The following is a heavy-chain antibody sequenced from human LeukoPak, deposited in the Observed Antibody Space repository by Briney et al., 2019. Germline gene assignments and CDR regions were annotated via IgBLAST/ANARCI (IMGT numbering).Heavy chain of an antibody. CDR3: AKGLRRYRNYYYYGMDV. CDR2: ISGSGGGT. J-gene: IGHJ6*02. V-gene: IGHV3-23*01. Sequence: PGGSLRLSCAVSGITLSNYGMSWVRQAPGKGLEWVAGISGSGGGTNYADSVKGRFTISRDNSKNTLYLQMNSLRAEDTAVYYCAKGLRRYRNYYYYGMDVWGQGTTVTVSS. CDR1: GITLSNYG. D-gene: IGHD2-2*02.